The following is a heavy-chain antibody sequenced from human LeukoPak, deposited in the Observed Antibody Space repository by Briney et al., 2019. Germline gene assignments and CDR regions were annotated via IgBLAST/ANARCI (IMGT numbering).Heavy chain of an antibody. Sequence: SETLSLTCAVYGGSFSGYYWSWIRQPPGKGLEWIGEINHSGSTNYNPSLKSRVTISVDTSKNRFSLKLSSVTAADTAVYYCARTFRESYYDFWSGYSTLDYWGQGTLVTVSS. J-gene: IGHJ4*02. CDR1: GGSFSGYY. D-gene: IGHD3-3*01. V-gene: IGHV4-34*01. CDR3: ARTFRESYYDFWSGYSTLDY. CDR2: INHSGST.